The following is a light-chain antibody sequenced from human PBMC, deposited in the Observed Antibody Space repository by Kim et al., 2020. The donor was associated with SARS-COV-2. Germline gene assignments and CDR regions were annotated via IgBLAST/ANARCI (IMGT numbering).Light chain of an antibody. V-gene: IGKV3-11*01. J-gene: IGKJ4*01. CDR1: QSVSSY. CDR3: QQRSNWPLT. Sequence: EIVLTQSPATLSLSPGERATLSCWASQSVSSYLAWYQQKPGQAPRLLIYDASNRATGIPARFSGSGSGTDFTLTISSLEPEDFAVYYYQQRSNWPLTFGGATKGDIK. CDR2: DAS.